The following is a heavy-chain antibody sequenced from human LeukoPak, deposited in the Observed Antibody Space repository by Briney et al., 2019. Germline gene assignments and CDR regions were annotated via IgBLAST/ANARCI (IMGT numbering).Heavy chain of an antibody. Sequence: GGSLRLSCAASGFTFSDYYMSWIRQAPGKGLEWVSYTSSSGSTIYYADSVKGRFTISRDNAKNSLYLQMNSLRAEDTAVYYCARWGSSGYYQMGYFDYWGQGTLVTVSS. CDR3: ARWGSSGYYQMGYFDY. J-gene: IGHJ4*02. CDR1: GFTFSDYY. CDR2: TSSSGSTI. D-gene: IGHD3-22*01. V-gene: IGHV3-11*01.